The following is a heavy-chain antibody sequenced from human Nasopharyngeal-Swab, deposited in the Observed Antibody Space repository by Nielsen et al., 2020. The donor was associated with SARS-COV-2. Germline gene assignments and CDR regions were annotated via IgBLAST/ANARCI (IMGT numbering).Heavy chain of an antibody. CDR3: AKDYYDSSGYYYV. J-gene: IGHJ4*02. CDR2: ISGSGGST. CDR1: GSTFSSYA. D-gene: IGHD3-22*01. V-gene: IGHV3-23*01. Sequence: GESLKISCAASGSTFSSYAMSWVRQARGKGLEWVSAISGSGGSTYYADSVKGRFTISRDNSKNTLYLQMNSLRAEDTAVYYCAKDYYDSSGYYYVWGQGTLVTVSS.